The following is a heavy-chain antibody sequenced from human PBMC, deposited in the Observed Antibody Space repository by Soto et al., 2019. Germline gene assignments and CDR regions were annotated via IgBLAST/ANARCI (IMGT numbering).Heavy chain of an antibody. D-gene: IGHD6-13*01. CDR1: GYTFTDYY. CDR3: ASGASSNWPDF. V-gene: IGHV1-2*02. CDR2: INANSGGT. J-gene: IGHJ4*02. Sequence: ASVKVSCKASGYTFTDYYMHWLRQAPGQGLEWMGWINANSGGTNYPQKFQGRVTLTRDTSISTVYMELSSLRSDDTAVYYCASGASSNWPDFWGRGTLVTVSS.